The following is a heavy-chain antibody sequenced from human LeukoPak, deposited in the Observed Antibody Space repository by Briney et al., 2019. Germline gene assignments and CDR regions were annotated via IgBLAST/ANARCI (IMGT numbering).Heavy chain of an antibody. CDR1: GYTFTVYY. V-gene: IGHV1-2*02. D-gene: IGHD5-18*01. J-gene: IGHJ4*02. CDR2: INPNSGGT. Sequence: VASVTVSFKASGYTFTVYYMHWVRQAPGQGLEWMGWINPNSGGTNYAQKFQGRVTMTRDTSISTAYMELSRLRSDDTAVYYCARIQLWLEVGDYWGQGTLVTVSS. CDR3: ARIQLWLEVGDY.